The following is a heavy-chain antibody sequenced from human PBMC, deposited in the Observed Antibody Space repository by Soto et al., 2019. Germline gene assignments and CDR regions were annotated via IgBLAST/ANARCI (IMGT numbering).Heavy chain of an antibody. CDR3: ARGGRRSPGMDV. CDR2: IYYSGST. CDR1: GGSISSGGYY. J-gene: IGHJ6*02. Sequence: QVQLQESGPGLVKPSQTLSLTCTVSGGSISSGGYYWSWIRQHPGKGLEWIGYIYYSGSTYYNPSLESRVXXXVXXSKNQFSLKLSSVTAADTAVYYCARGGRRSPGMDVWGQGTTVTVSS. V-gene: IGHV4-31*03.